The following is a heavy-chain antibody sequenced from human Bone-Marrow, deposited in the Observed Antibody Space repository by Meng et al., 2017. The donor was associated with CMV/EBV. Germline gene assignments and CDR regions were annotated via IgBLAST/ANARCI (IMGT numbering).Heavy chain of an antibody. CDR1: GGTFSSYA. CDR2: IIPILGIA. D-gene: IGHD2-15*01. J-gene: IGHJ6*02. V-gene: IGHV1-69*10. CDR3: ASAYSRGAYYYGMDV. Sequence: SVKVSCKASGGTFSSYAISWVRQAPGQGLEWMGGIIPILGIANYAQKFQGRVTITADKSTSTAYMELSSLRSEDTAVYYCASAYSRGAYYYGMDVWGQGTTVTVSS.